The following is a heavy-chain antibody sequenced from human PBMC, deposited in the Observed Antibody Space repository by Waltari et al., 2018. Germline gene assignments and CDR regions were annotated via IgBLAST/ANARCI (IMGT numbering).Heavy chain of an antibody. CDR2: FYPEDGET. Sequence: QVQLVQSGAEVKKPGASVKVSCKVSGYTLTELSMHWVRQAPGKGLEWMGGFYPEDGETIYAQKFQGRVTMTEDTSTDTAYMELSSLRSEDTAVYYCATDWGLYSGSYARPWFDPWGQGTLVTVSS. J-gene: IGHJ5*02. D-gene: IGHD1-26*01. CDR3: ATDWGLYSGSYARPWFDP. CDR1: GYTLTELS. V-gene: IGHV1-24*01.